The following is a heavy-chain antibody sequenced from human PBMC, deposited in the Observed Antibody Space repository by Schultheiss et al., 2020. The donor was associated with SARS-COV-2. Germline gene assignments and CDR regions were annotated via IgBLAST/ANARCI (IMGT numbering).Heavy chain of an antibody. CDR2: IYSGGST. D-gene: IGHD3-10*01. CDR3: ARRGLYYDTLDV. Sequence: ETLSLTCAASGFSVSGNYMSWVRQAPGKGLEWLTAIYSGGSTYYAGSVKGRFTISRDISKNTVHLQMNSLRPDDTAVYYCARRGLYYDTLDVWGQGTMVTVSS. V-gene: IGHV3-53*01. J-gene: IGHJ3*01. CDR1: GFSVSGNY.